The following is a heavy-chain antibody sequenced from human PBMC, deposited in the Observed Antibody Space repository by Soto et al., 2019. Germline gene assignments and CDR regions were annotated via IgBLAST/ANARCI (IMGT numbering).Heavy chain of an antibody. J-gene: IGHJ5*02. V-gene: IGHV4-31*03. CDR1: GGSISSGAYY. Sequence: QVQLQESGPGLVKPSQTLSLTCTVSGGSISSGAYYWSWIRQHPGKGLEWIGYIYYSGSTYYNPSLKSRVTISVDTSKKQFSLKLSSVTAAATAVYYCARVLWFGELSAVWFDPWGQGTLVTVSS. CDR2: IYYSGST. CDR3: ARVLWFGELSAVWFDP. D-gene: IGHD3-10*01.